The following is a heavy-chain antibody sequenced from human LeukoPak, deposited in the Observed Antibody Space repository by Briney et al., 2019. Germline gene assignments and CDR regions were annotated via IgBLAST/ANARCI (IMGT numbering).Heavy chain of an antibody. Sequence: GASVKVSFKASGYTFTSYYMHWVRQAPGQGLEWMGIINPSGGSTSYAQKFQGRVTMTRDTSTGTVYMELSSLRSEDTAVYYCARDTTITGDAYYYYYGMDVWGQGTTVTVSS. CDR1: GYTFTSYY. J-gene: IGHJ6*02. CDR2: INPSGGST. V-gene: IGHV1-46*01. D-gene: IGHD7-27*01. CDR3: ARDTTITGDAYYYYYGMDV.